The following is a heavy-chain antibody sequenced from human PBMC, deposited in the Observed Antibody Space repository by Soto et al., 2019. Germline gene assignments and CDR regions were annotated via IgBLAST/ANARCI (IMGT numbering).Heavy chain of an antibody. J-gene: IGHJ4*02. CDR3: AKTEAGYSGFDY. CDR2: INAGNGDT. CDR1: GYTFTRNA. Sequence: ASVKVSCKASGYTFTRNAIHWVRQAPGQSLEWIGRINAGNGDTKYSQRFQGRVTITRDTSASAVYMELSTLGSGDTSIYYCAKTEAGYSGFDYWGQGTLVTVSS. V-gene: IGHV1-3*01. D-gene: IGHD3-9*01.